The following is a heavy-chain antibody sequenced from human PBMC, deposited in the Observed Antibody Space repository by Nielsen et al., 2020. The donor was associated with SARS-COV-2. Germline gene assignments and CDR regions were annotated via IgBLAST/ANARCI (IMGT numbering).Heavy chain of an antibody. Sequence: GESLKISCAASGFTFSDYGIHWVRQAPGKGLEWMAIISRDASDTFYPDSVKGRFTVSRDNSRNTLYLQMNSLRVEDTAVYYCVKWVELDFGYYYYGMDVWGQGTTVTVSS. CDR2: ISRDASDT. J-gene: IGHJ6*02. CDR3: VKWVELDFGYYYYGMDV. CDR1: GFTFSDYG. V-gene: IGHV3-30*18. D-gene: IGHD1-26*01.